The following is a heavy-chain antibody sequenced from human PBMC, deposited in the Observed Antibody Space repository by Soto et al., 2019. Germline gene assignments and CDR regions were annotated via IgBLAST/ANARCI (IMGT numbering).Heavy chain of an antibody. J-gene: IGHJ4*02. Sequence: QVQLVESGGGVVQPGRSLRLSCAASGFTFSSYGMHWVRQAPGKGLEWVAVISYDGSNKYYADSVKGRFTISRDNSKNPLYLQMNSLRAEDTAVYYCANREYQLPAHWGQGTLVTVSS. CDR1: GFTFSSYG. V-gene: IGHV3-30*18. CDR3: ANREYQLPAH. CDR2: ISYDGSNK. D-gene: IGHD2-2*01.